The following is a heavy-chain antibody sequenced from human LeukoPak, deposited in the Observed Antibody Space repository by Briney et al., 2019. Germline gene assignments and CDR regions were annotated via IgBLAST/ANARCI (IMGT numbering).Heavy chain of an antibody. J-gene: IGHJ4*02. Sequence: GGSLRLSCAASGFTFSSYSMYLVRQAPGKGLEWVSSISSSSSYIYYADSVKGRFTISRDNAKNSLYLQMNSLRAEDTAVYYCARLDFWSGYYTHDYWGQGTLVTVSS. CDR2: ISSSSSYI. CDR3: ARLDFWSGYYTHDY. V-gene: IGHV3-21*01. CDR1: GFTFSSYS. D-gene: IGHD3-3*01.